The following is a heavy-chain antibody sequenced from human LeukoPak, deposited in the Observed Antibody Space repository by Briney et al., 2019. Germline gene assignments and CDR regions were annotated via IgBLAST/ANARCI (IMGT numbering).Heavy chain of an antibody. CDR3: ARGTDSSAYFDY. Sequence: SETLSLICTVSGGSISSYYWSWIRQPPGKGLEWIGYIYYSGSTNYNPSLKSRVTISVDTSKNQFSLKLSSVTAADTAVYYCARGTDSSAYFDYWGQGTLVTVSS. V-gene: IGHV4-59*01. CDR1: GGSISSYY. D-gene: IGHD3-22*01. J-gene: IGHJ4*02. CDR2: IYYSGST.